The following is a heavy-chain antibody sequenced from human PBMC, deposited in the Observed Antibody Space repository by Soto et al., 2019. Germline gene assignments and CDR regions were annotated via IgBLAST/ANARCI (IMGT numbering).Heavy chain of an antibody. Sequence: GESLKISCKGSGYSFTGYWVSWVRQMPGKGLEWMGRIDPSDSYTNYSPSFQGHVTISADKSISTAYLQWSSLKASDTAMYYCATNGRYYDSSGYYPDDAFDIWGQGTMVTVSS. CDR1: GYSFTGYW. CDR2: IDPSDSYT. D-gene: IGHD3-22*01. V-gene: IGHV5-10-1*01. J-gene: IGHJ3*02. CDR3: ATNGRYYDSSGYYPDDAFDI.